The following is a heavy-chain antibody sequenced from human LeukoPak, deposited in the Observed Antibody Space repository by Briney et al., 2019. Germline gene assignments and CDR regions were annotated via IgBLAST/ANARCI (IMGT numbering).Heavy chain of an antibody. Sequence: ASVKVSCKASGYTFTGYYMHWVRQAPGQGLEWMGWISAYNGNTNYAQKLQGRVTMTTDTSTSTAYMELRSLRSDDTAVDYCARGTLYCSSTSCYPDAFDIWGQGSMVTVSS. CDR1: GYTFTGYY. D-gene: IGHD2-2*01. J-gene: IGHJ3*02. V-gene: IGHV1-18*04. CDR2: ISAYNGNT. CDR3: ARGTLYCSSTSCYPDAFDI.